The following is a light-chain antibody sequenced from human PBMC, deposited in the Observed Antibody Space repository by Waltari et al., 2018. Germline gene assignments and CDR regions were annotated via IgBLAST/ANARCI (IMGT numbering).Light chain of an antibody. CDR3: QSYDNSPYVI. V-gene: IGLV1-40*01. J-gene: IGLJ2*01. CDR1: SSNIGAGYD. Sequence: QSVLTQPPSVSGAPGQRVTISCTGSSSNIGAGYDVHWYQQIPGTAPKLLIYGNTNRPSGVPDRFSGSESGTSASLAITGLQAEDEADYYCQSYDNSPYVIFGGGTKLTVL. CDR2: GNT.